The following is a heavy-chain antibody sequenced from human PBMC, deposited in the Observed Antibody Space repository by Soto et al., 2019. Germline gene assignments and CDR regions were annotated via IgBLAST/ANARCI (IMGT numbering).Heavy chain of an antibody. CDR1: GGSISSSNYF. D-gene: IGHD2-15*01. V-gene: IGHV4-39*01. CDR3: ARQAGGGRNYYGMDV. CDR2: IYYSGNT. J-gene: IGHJ6*02. Sequence: SETLSLTCTVSGGSISSSNYFWDWIRQPPGKGLEWIANIYYSGNTYYNPSLKSRITISVDTSKNYFSLNLSSVTAADTAVYYCARQAGGGRNYYGMDVWGQGTTVTVSS.